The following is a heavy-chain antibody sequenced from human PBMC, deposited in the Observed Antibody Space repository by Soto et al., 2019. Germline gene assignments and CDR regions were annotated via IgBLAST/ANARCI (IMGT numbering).Heavy chain of an antibody. D-gene: IGHD2-2*01. CDR2: IIPVFGTG. J-gene: IGHJ3*01. V-gene: IGHV1-69*06. CDR3: ARADGNRGKRNASDF. Sequence: GASAERCWKAAGVRFGSCAIIWVRQAHGQGREWMGGIIPVFGTGNYGQKFQGRFTVAADKSASRSCMELSGLRSEDTAVYYCARADGNRGKRNASDFLRQRTLVTGS. CDR1: GVRFGSCA.